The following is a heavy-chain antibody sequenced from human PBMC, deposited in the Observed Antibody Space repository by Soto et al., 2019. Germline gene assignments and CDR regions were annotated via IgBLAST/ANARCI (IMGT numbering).Heavy chain of an antibody. Sequence: GASVKVSCKASGYTFTSYYMHWVRQAPGQGLEWMGVINPSGGTANYAQKFQGRVTMTRDTSTSTAYMELSSLRSEDTAVYYCASLVAARVTQFYYYYYYGMDVWGQGTTVTVSS. D-gene: IGHD6-6*01. CDR1: GYTFTSYY. CDR3: ASLVAARVTQFYYYYYYGMDV. CDR2: INPSGGTA. V-gene: IGHV1-46*01. J-gene: IGHJ6*02.